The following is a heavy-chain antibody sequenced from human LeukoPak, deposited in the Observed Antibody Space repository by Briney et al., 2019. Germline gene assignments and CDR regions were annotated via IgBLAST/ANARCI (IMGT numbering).Heavy chain of an antibody. CDR3: ARDHGRGSSSFYSWGGGTYYFDY. D-gene: IGHD6-6*01. Sequence: GGSLRLSCAASGFTFSSYWMSWVRQAPGKGLEWVANIKQDGSEKYYVDSVKGRFTISRDNSRNTLYLQMNSPRAEDTAVYYCARDHGRGSSSFYSWGGGTYYFDYWGQGTLVTVSS. CDR2: IKQDGSEK. CDR1: GFTFSSYW. J-gene: IGHJ4*02. V-gene: IGHV3-7*01.